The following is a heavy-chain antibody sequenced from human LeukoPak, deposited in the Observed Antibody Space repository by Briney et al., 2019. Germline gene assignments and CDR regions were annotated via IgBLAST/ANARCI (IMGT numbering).Heavy chain of an antibody. CDR1: GFTFTNYA. D-gene: IGHD4-23*01. V-gene: IGHV3-23*01. Sequence: AGSLRLSCAASGFTFTNYAMSWVRQAPGKGLEWVSAISGSAGSTYHAGSVKGRFTISRDNSKNALYLQMNSLRAEDTAIYYCAKDPTTVVTPYYFDYWGQGTLVTVSS. CDR3: AKDPTTVVTPYYFDY. CDR2: ISGSAGST. J-gene: IGHJ4*02.